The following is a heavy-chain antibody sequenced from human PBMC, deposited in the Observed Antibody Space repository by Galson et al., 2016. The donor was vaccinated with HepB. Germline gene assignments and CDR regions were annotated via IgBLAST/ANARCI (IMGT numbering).Heavy chain of an antibody. CDR1: GGTFSRYV. V-gene: IGHV1-69*13. D-gene: IGHD1-14*01. Sequence: SVKVSCKASGGTFSRYVISWVRQAPGQGLEWMGGIITMFGTAKYAQKFQGRVTITADESTSTVYMELSSLRSEDTAVYYCATGYVNTWYVDSWGQGTLVTVSS. CDR3: ATGYVNTWYVDS. J-gene: IGHJ4*02. CDR2: IITMFGTA.